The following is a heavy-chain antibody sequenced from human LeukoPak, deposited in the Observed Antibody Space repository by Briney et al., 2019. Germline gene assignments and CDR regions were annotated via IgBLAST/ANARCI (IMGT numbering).Heavy chain of an antibody. CDR3: ARGRIQLWLRDAFDI. CDR1: GFTFSSYS. J-gene: IGHJ3*02. Sequence: GGSLRLSCAASGFTFSSYSMNWVRQAPGKGLEWVSSISSSSSYIYYADSVKGRFTISRDNAKNSLYLQMNSLRAEDTAVCYCARGRIQLWLRDAFDIWGQGTMVTVSS. V-gene: IGHV3-21*01. D-gene: IGHD5-18*01. CDR2: ISSSSSYI.